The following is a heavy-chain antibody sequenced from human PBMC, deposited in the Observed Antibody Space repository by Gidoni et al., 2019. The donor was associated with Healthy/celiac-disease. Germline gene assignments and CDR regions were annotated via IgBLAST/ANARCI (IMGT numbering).Heavy chain of an antibody. CDR3: ARDSGNSLHYYYMDV. CDR1: GGSISSYY. J-gene: IGHJ6*03. D-gene: IGHD2-15*01. V-gene: IGHV4-4*07. Sequence: QVQLQESCPGLVKPSETLSLTCTVSGGSISSYYWSWIRQPAGKGLEWIGRIYTSGSTNYNPSLKSRVTMSVDTSKNQFSLKLSSVTAADTAVYYCARDSGNSLHYYYMDVWGKGTTVTVSS. CDR2: IYTSGST.